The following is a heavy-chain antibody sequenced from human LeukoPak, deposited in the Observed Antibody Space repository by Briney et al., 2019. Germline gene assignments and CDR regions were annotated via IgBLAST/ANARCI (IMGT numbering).Heavy chain of an antibody. J-gene: IGHJ4*02. CDR2: IWPGDSET. CDR3: ATTSRHFDH. D-gene: IGHD6-6*01. V-gene: IGHV5-51*01. Sequence: GESLKISCKGSGYSFTSYWIGWVRQMPGKGLEWMGVIWPGDSETRYSPSFQGQVTISADKSICTAYLQWNSLKASDTAMYYCATTSRHFDHWGQGTLVTVSS. CDR1: GYSFTSYW.